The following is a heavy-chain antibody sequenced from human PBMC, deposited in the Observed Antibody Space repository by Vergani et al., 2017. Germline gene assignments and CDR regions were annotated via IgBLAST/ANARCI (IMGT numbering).Heavy chain of an antibody. J-gene: IGHJ4*02. V-gene: IGHV4-4*03. CDR1: GDSISSNNC. CDR2: ICHTEDT. Sequence: QVQLQESGPGLVKPPGTLSLTCAVSGDSISSNNCWTWVRQPPGKGLGCIGEICHTEDTKYSPSLKSRVTVSVDESRNLFSLRLNSVTAAVTAVYYCATIGYRRWGYYFDYWGEGILVTVSS. CDR3: ATIGYRRWGYYFDY. D-gene: IGHD2-2*02.